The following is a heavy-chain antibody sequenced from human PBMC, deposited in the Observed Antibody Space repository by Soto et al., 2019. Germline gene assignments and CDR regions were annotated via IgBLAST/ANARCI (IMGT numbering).Heavy chain of an antibody. CDR2: ISAYNGNT. Sequence: ASVKVSCKASGYTFTSYGISWVRQAPGQGLERMGWISAYNGNTNYAQKLQGRVTMTTDTSTSTAYMELRSLRSDDTAVYYCARPRGIPTDNYYDSSGYYHYYYYGMDVWGQGTTVAVSS. V-gene: IGHV1-18*01. CDR3: ARPRGIPTDNYYDSSGYYHYYYYGMDV. D-gene: IGHD3-22*01. J-gene: IGHJ6*02. CDR1: GYTFTSYG.